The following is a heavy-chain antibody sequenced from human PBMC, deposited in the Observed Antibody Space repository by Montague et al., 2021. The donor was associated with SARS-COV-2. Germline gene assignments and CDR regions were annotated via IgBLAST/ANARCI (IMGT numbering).Heavy chain of an antibody. J-gene: IGHJ4*02. CDR2: IYWDDDK. V-gene: IGHV2-5*02. Sequence: PALVKPTQTLTLTCTVSGFSLSSSGAGVGWIRQPPGKALEWLAPIYWDDDKRYSPSLKSRLTIAKDTSKNQVALTMTNMDSVDTATYYCAHKGAMAGSAVDWDYGGQGALVTGSS. CDR1: GFSLSSSGAG. D-gene: IGHD6-19*01. CDR3: AHKGAMAGSAVDWDY.